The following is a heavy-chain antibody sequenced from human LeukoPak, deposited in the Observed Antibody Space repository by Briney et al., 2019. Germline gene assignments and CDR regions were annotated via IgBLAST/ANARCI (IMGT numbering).Heavy chain of an antibody. D-gene: IGHD2-2*01. CDR3: ARGYVGFDY. Sequence: GGSLRLSCAASRFTFSSYEMNWVRQAPGKGLEWVSYISSGGNTIYYADSVKGRFTLSRDNAKNSLYLRMNSLRGEDTAIYYCARGYVGFDYWGQGTLVTVSS. V-gene: IGHV3-48*03. J-gene: IGHJ4*02. CDR1: RFTFSSYE. CDR2: ISSGGNTI.